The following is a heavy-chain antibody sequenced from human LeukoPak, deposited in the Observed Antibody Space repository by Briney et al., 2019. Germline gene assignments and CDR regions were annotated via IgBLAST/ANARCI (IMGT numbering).Heavy chain of an antibody. CDR2: ISSSGSTI. Sequence: GGSLRLSCAASGFTVSSNYMSWVRQAPGKGLEWVSYISSSGSTIYYADSVKGRFTISRDNAKNSLYLQMNSLRAEDTAVYYCAELSITMIGGVWGKGTTVTISS. J-gene: IGHJ6*04. CDR1: GFTVSSNY. CDR3: AELSITMIGGV. D-gene: IGHD3-10*02. V-gene: IGHV3-11*04.